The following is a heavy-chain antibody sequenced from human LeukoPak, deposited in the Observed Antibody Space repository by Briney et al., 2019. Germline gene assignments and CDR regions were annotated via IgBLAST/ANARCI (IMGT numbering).Heavy chain of an antibody. CDR1: GFTFSSYA. CDR2: VTGSGGST. V-gene: IGHV3-23*01. J-gene: IGHJ4*02. D-gene: IGHD3-22*01. CDR3: AKSTEYYDSSGYHQ. Sequence: GGSLRLSCAASGFTFSSYAMTWVRQAPGKGLEWVSSVTGSGGSTCYADSVKGRFTISRDNSKNTLYLQMNSLRAEDTAVYYCAKSTEYYDSSGYHQWGQGTLVTVSS.